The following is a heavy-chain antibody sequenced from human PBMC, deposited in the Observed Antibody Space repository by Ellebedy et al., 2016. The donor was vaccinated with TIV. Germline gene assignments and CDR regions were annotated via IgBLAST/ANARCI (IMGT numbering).Heavy chain of an antibody. CDR1: GYDFSTYW. D-gene: IGHD3-9*01. CDR3: ATLSRDFGWSAFDY. J-gene: IGHJ4*02. Sequence: GGSLRLSCTGSGYDFSTYWVGWVRQMPGKGLEWMGVIYPGDSDTRYSLSFQGQVTISADKSMSTAYLQWRSLKASDTAMYYCATLSRDFGWSAFDYWGQGTLVTVSS. CDR2: IYPGDSDT. V-gene: IGHV5-51*01.